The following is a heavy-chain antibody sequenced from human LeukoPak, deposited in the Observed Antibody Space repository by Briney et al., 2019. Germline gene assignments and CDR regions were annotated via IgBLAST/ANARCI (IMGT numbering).Heavy chain of an antibody. Sequence: SVKVSCKASGGTFSSYAISWVRQAPGQGLEWMGGIIPIFGTANYAQKFQGRVTITADKSTSTAYMELSSLRSEDTAVYYCARYYRYNWNDNYYYYMDVWGKGTTVTVSS. V-gene: IGHV1-69*06. CDR3: ARYYRYNWNDNYYYYMDV. CDR2: IIPIFGTA. J-gene: IGHJ6*03. D-gene: IGHD1-1*01. CDR1: GGTFSSYA.